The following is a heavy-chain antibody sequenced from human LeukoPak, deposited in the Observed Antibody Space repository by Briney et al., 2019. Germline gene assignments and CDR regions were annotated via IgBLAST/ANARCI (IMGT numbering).Heavy chain of an antibody. J-gene: IGHJ6*02. Sequence: SETLSLTCGVYGGSFRGYSWNWIRQPPGKGLEWIGEINHGGSTNYNPSLKSRVTISEGSSKNRFSQNLTSVTAADTAVYYCARGTKYFYYYSMDVWGQGTTVTVSS. V-gene: IGHV4-34*01. CDR3: ARGTKYFYYYSMDV. CDR1: GGSFRGYS. CDR2: INHGGST.